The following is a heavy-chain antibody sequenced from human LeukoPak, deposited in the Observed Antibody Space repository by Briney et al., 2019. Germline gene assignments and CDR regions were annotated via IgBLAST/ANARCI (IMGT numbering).Heavy chain of an antibody. CDR3: ARDNWFDP. Sequence: SVKVSCKASGGTFSSYAISWVRQAPGQGLEWMGRIITILGIANYAQKFQGRVTITADKSTSTAYMELSSLRSEDTAVYYCARDNWFDPWGQGTLVTVSS. V-gene: IGHV1-69*04. CDR2: IITILGIA. J-gene: IGHJ5*02. CDR1: GGTFSSYA.